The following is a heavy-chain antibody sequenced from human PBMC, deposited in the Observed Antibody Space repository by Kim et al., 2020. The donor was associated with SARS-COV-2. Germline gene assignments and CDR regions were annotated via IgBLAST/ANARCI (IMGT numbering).Heavy chain of an antibody. J-gene: IGHJ3*02. D-gene: IGHD3-3*01. Sequence: GNTTDAQKLQGRVTMNTDTSTSTAYMELRSLRSDDTAVYYCVEYGDAFDIWGQGTMVTVSS. CDR2: GNT. CDR3: VEYGDAFDI. V-gene: IGHV1-18*01.